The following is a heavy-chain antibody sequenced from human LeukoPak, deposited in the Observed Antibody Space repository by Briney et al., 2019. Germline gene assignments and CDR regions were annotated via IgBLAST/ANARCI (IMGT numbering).Heavy chain of an antibody. CDR2: IIPIFGTA. CDR3: ARDPRPFGYSYGIDY. V-gene: IGHV1-69*13. CDR1: GGTFSSYA. J-gene: IGHJ4*02. Sequence: ASVKVSCKASGGTFSSYAISRVRQAPGQGLEWMGGIIPIFGTANYAQKFQGRVTITADESTSTAYMELSSLRSEDTAVYYCARDPRPFGYSYGIDYWGQGTLVTVSP. D-gene: IGHD5-18*01.